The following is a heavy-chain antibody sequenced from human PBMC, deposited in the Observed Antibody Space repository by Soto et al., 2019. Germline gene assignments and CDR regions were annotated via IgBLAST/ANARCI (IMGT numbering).Heavy chain of an antibody. CDR1: GGSFSGYY. Sequence: SETLSLTCAVYGGSFSGYYWSWIRQPPGKGLEWIGEINHSGSTNYNPSLKSRVTISVDTSKNQFSLKLSSVTAADTAVYYCARSTVTTSQFRWFDPWGQGTLVPVSP. J-gene: IGHJ5*02. CDR3: ARSTVTTSQFRWFDP. D-gene: IGHD4-17*01. CDR2: INHSGST. V-gene: IGHV4-34*01.